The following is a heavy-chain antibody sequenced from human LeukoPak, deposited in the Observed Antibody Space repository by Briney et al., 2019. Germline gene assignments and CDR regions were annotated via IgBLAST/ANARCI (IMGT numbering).Heavy chain of an antibody. J-gene: IGHJ4*02. CDR3: AREAHYYGSGSYYPFDY. CDR1: GYTFTGYY. D-gene: IGHD3-10*01. V-gene: IGHV1-2*02. CDR2: INPNSGGT. Sequence: GASVKVSCKASGYTFTGYYVHWVRQAPGQGLEWMGWINPNSGGTNYAQKFQGRVTMTRDTSISTAYMELSRLRSDDTAVYYCAREAHYYGSGSYYPFDYWGQGTLVTVSS.